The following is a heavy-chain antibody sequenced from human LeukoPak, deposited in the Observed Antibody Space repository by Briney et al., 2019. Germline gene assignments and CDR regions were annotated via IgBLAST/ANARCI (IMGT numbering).Heavy chain of an antibody. CDR1: GGSISSNSYY. J-gene: IGHJ1*01. CDR2: IYYSGST. Sequence: KPSETLSLTCAVSGGSISSNSYYWGWIRQPAGKGLEWIGSIYYSGSTYYNPSLKSRVTISVDTSKNQFSLNLRFVTAADTAVYYCARALRDCTNGVCYHEYFQHWGQGTLVTVSS. CDR3: ARALRDCTNGVCYHEYFQH. V-gene: IGHV4-39*07. D-gene: IGHD2-8*01.